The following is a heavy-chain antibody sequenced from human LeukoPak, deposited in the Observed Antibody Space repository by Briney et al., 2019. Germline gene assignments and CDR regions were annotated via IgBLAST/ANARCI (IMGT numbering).Heavy chain of an antibody. J-gene: IGHJ6*02. CDR2: IYYSGST. CDR1: GVSISSSSYS. CDR3: ARRGQYCSSTSCYRRPTYYYYYYGMDV. Sequence: SETLSLTCTVSGVSISSSSYSWGWIRQPPGKGLEWIASIYYSGSTYYYPSLKSRGTISVDTSTKQFSLKRSSVTAADTAVYYCARRGQYCSSTSCYRRPTYYYYYYGMDVWGQGTTVTASS. V-gene: IGHV4-39*01. D-gene: IGHD2-2*01.